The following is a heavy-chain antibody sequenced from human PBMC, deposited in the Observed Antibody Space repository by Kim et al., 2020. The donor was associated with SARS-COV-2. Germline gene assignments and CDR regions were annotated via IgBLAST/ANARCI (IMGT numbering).Heavy chain of an antibody. CDR1: GGSFSGYY. CDR2: INHSGST. CDR3: ARVRDIVVVPAAQRYFDY. Sequence: SETLSLTCAVYGGSFSGYYWSWIRQPPGKGLEWIGEINHSGSTNYNPSLKSRVTISVDTSKNQFSLKLSSVTAADTAVYYCARVRDIVVVPAAQRYFDYWGQGTLVTVSS. V-gene: IGHV4-34*01. J-gene: IGHJ4*02. D-gene: IGHD2-2*01.